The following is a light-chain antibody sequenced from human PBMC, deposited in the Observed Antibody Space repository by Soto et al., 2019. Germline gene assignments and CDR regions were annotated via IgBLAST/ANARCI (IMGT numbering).Light chain of an antibody. V-gene: IGKV1-6*01. CDR1: QSISSY. J-gene: IGKJ1*01. CDR3: LQDYNYPQT. CDR2: AAS. Sequence: IQMTQSPSSLSASVKDRVTITCRASQSISSYLNWYQQKPGKAPKLLIYAASSLQSGVPSRFSGSGSGTDFTLTISSLQPEDFATYYCLQDYNYPQTFGQGTKVDIK.